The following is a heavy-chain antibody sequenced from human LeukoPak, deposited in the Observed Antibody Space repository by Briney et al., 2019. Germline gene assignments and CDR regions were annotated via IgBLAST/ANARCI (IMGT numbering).Heavy chain of an antibody. CDR3: ASGEDRGGHDWDAFGS. Sequence: PSQTLSLTRVVSLDAIRSGGYSWSWIRQPPGNGLEWIAYMWRLGTTYYKPSLKSRVTISVARSKNEVSLQLKSVAAADTAVYYCASGEDRGGHDWDAFGSWGQGTMVSVSS. J-gene: IGHJ3*02. D-gene: IGHD3-10*01. CDR2: MWRLGTT. CDR1: LDAIRSGGYS. V-gene: IGHV4-30-2*01.